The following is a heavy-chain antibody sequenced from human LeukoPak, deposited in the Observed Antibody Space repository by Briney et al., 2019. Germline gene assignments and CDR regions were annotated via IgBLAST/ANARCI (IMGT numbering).Heavy chain of an antibody. Sequence: ASVKVSCKASGYTFTSYGISWVRQAPGQGLEWMGWISANNGDTDYPPKLQDRVTMTTDTYTSTAYMGLRSLRSDDTAMYYCARESHETREDYWGQGTLVTVSS. CDR1: GYTFTSYG. J-gene: IGHJ4*02. CDR2: ISANNGDT. D-gene: IGHD1-1*01. V-gene: IGHV1-18*01. CDR3: ARESHETREDY.